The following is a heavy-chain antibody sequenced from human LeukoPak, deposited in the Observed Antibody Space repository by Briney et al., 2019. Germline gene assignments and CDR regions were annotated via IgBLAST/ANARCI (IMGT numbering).Heavy chain of an antibody. V-gene: IGHV4-4*02. CDR3: ARRGSGNGGTYAGMDV. CDR2: VHLDGRT. Sequence: SETLSLTCDVSGGSVTSTNWWTWVRQPPGKGLEWIGEVHLDGRTNYNPSLKSRLIMSVDLPENHISLKLTSVTAADTAVYYCARRGSGNGGTYAGMDVWGQGTTVTVSS. D-gene: IGHD4/OR15-4a*01. CDR1: GGSVTSTNW. J-gene: IGHJ6*02.